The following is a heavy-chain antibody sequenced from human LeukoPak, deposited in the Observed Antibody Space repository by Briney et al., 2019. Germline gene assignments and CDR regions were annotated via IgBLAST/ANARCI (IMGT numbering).Heavy chain of an antibody. D-gene: IGHD2-21*02. Sequence: SETLSLTCAVYGGSFSGYFWSWIRQPPGKGLEWIGYIYYSGSTNYNPSLKSRVTISVDTSKDQFSLKLSSVTAADTAVYYCARVLEVVTAIDAFDIWGQGTMVTVSS. CDR2: IYYSGST. V-gene: IGHV4-59*01. J-gene: IGHJ3*02. CDR1: GGSFSGYF. CDR3: ARVLEVVTAIDAFDI.